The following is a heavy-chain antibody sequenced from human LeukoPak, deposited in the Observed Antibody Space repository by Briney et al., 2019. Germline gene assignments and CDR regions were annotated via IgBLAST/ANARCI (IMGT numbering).Heavy chain of an antibody. CDR2: ISSSSSYI. CDR1: GITLSNYS. D-gene: IGHD4/OR15-4a*01. Sequence: PGGSLRLSCAVSGITLSNYSMNWVRQAPGKGLEWVSSISSSSSYIYYADSVKGRFTISRDNAKNSLYLQMNSLRAEDTAVYYCARDDGADESYYYGMDVWGQGTTVTVSS. J-gene: IGHJ6*02. CDR3: ARDDGADESYYYGMDV. V-gene: IGHV3-21*01.